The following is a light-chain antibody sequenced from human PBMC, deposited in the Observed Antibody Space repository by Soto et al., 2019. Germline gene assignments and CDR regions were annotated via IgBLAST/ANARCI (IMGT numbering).Light chain of an antibody. V-gene: IGKV3-15*01. J-gene: IGKJ1*01. Sequence: EIVMTQSPATLSVPPGESATLSCRASQSVSTYLSWYQQKPGQAPRLLIYGASTRATGIPARFSGSGSGTEFTLTISSLQYEDFAVYYCQQYNGWWTFGQGTKVEIK. CDR1: QSVSTY. CDR2: GAS. CDR3: QQYNGWWT.